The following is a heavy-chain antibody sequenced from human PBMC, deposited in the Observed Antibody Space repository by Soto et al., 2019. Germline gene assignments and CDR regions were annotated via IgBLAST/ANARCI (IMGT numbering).Heavy chain of an antibody. Sequence: EVQLVESGGGLVKPGGSLRLSCAASGFSFTNAWMSWVRQAPGKGLEGVGRIKSKIDGGTTDVSAPVKGRFTISRDDPKDTVYLQIDSLKIEDTAVYYCTTEATKRFCDGAPCYTLQAKIHVSWGQGTLVTVSS. J-gene: IGHJ5*02. CDR3: TTEATKRFCDGAPCYTLQAKIHVS. V-gene: IGHV3-15*01. D-gene: IGHD2-15*01. CDR2: IKSKIDGGTT. CDR1: GFSFTNAW.